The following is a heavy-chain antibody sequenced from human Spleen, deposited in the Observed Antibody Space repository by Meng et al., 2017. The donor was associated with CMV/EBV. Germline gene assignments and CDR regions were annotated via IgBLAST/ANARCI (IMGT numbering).Heavy chain of an antibody. Sequence: SGPTLVKPTQTLTLTCTVSGFSLSTSGVHVGWIRQPPGKALEWLALIYWNDDQRYSPSLRNRLTITQDASKNQVVLTMTKMDPVDTATYYCAHRPGEIYSGTYYYFDYWGQGTLVTVSS. D-gene: IGHD1-26*01. V-gene: IGHV2-5*01. J-gene: IGHJ4*02. CDR1: GFSLSTSGVH. CDR2: IYWNDDQ. CDR3: AHRPGEIYSGTYYYFDY.